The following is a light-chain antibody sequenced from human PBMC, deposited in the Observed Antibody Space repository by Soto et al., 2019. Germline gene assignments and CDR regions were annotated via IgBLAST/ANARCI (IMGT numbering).Light chain of an antibody. J-gene: IGKJ1*01. CDR2: GAS. CDR1: QSVSSN. V-gene: IGKV3-15*01. Sequence: EIVMTQSPATLSVSPGERATLSCRASQSVSSNLAWYQQKPGQAPRLLICGASTRATGIPARFSGSGSGTEFTLTIRSLQSADFAVYYCQQYNNWPPWTFGQGTKVDLK. CDR3: QQYNNWPPWT.